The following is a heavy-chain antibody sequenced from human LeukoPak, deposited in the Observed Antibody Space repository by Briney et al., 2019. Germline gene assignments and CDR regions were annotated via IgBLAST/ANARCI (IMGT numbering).Heavy chain of an antibody. CDR3: ARGHGVVTRGAFDI. D-gene: IGHD3-3*01. J-gene: IGHJ3*02. CDR2: IIPIFGTA. V-gene: IGHV1-69*06. CDR1: GGTFNNYA. Sequence: SVKVSCKASGGTFNNYAISWVRQAPGQGLEWMGGIIPIFGTANYAQEFQGRVTITADKSTSTAYMELSSLRSEDTAVYYCARGHGVVTRGAFDIWGQGTMVTVSS.